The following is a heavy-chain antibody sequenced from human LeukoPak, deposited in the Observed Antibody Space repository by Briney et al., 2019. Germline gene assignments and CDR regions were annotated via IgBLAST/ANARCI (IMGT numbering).Heavy chain of an antibody. CDR2: IYPGDSDT. D-gene: IGHD4-17*01. V-gene: IGHV5-51*01. J-gene: IGHJ5*02. CDR1: GYMFTSYW. Sequence: GESLKISCKGSGYMFTSYWIGWVRQTPGKGLEWMGIIYPGDSDTRYSPSFQGQVTISADKSISTAYLQWSSLKASDTAMYYCARPPTTVSPRWLDPWGQGTLVTVSS. CDR3: ARPPTTVSPRWLDP.